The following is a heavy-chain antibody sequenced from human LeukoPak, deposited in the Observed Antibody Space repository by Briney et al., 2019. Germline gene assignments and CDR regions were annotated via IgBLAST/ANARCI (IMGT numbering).Heavy chain of an antibody. J-gene: IGHJ5*02. D-gene: IGHD3-3*01. V-gene: IGHV1-3*03. Sequence: ASVKVSCKASGYTFTSYAMHWVRQAPGQRLEWMGWINAGNGNTKYSQEFQGRVTITADKSTSTAYMELSSLRSEDTAVYYCARDTESLFGVVTYNWFDPWGQGTLVTVSS. CDR3: ARDTESLFGVVTYNWFDP. CDR1: GYTFTSYA. CDR2: INAGNGNT.